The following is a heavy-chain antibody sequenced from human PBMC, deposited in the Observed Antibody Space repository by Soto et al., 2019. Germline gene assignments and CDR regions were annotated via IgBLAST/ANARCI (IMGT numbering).Heavy chain of an antibody. CDR2: INAGNGNT. CDR1: GYTFTSYA. Sequence: ASVKFSCKASGYTFTSYAMHWVRQAPGQRLEWMGWINAGNGNTKYSQKFQGRVTITRDTSASTAYMELSSLRSEDTAVYYCARDGPWYYYDSSGYDYFDYWGQGTLVTVSS. D-gene: IGHD3-22*01. V-gene: IGHV1-3*01. CDR3: ARDGPWYYYDSSGYDYFDY. J-gene: IGHJ4*02.